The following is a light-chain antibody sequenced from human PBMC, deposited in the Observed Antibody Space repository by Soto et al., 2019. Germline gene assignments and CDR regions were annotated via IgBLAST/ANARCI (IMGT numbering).Light chain of an antibody. CDR2: DVD. CDR3: FSYSNDQIAL. CDR1: GNAPLDYRF. J-gene: IGLJ2*01. Sequence: VLTQPDSVSGSPGQSITISCSGSGNAPLDYRFVSWYQQHPGNAPRLLIFDVDNRPSGVSDRFSGSKSGDTASLTISGLQSQDEADYFCFSYSNDQIALFGGGTKVTVL. V-gene: IGLV2-14*03.